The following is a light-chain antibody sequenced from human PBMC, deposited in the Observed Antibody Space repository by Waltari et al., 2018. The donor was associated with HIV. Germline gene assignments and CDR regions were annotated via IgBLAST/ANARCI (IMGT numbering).Light chain of an antibody. J-gene: IGKJ1*01. Sequence: DIQMTQSPSSLSASVGDRVTISCRASQSISTYLNWYQQKPGRDPKLLIYNGNILQGGVPSRCSGSGSGTDFTLSISSLQPEDFGTYYCQQSYSTLWTFGPGTKV. V-gene: IGKV1-39*01. CDR2: NGN. CDR3: QQSYSTLWT. CDR1: QSISTY.